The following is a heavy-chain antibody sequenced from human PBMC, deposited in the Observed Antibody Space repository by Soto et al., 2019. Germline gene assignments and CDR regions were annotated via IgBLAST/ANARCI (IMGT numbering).Heavy chain of an antibody. V-gene: IGHV1-18*01. CDR1: GYTFTSYG. CDR3: ARVSCSSTSCSFWYYYYYMDV. D-gene: IGHD2-2*01. J-gene: IGHJ6*03. CDR2: ISAYNGNT. Sequence: GASVKVSCKASGYTFTSYGISWVRQAPGQGLEWMGWISAYNGNTNYAQKLQGRVTMTTDTSTSTAYMELSSLRSDDTAVYYCARVSCSSTSCSFWYYYYYMDVWGKGTTVTVSS.